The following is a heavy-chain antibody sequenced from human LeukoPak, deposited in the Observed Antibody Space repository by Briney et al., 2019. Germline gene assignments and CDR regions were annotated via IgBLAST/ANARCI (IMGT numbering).Heavy chain of an antibody. Sequence: ASVKVSCKASGYTLTSYDINWVRQATGQGLEWMGWMNPNSGNTGYAQKFQGRVTMTRNTSISTAYMELRSLRSDDTAVYYCARVLGGSSGWSDAFDIWGQGTMVTVSS. CDR2: MNPNSGNT. V-gene: IGHV1-8*01. CDR3: ARVLGGSSGWSDAFDI. CDR1: GYTLTSYD. D-gene: IGHD6-19*01. J-gene: IGHJ3*02.